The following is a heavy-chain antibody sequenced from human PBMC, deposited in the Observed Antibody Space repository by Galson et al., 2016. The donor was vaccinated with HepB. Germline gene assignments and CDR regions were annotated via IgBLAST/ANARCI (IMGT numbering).Heavy chain of an antibody. D-gene: IGHD2-15*01. J-gene: IGHJ4*02. CDR3: ARDSGPAWSYLDY. V-gene: IGHV3-30-3*01. Sequence: SLRLSCAASGFAFSRFAVHWVRQAPGKGLEWVALISYDGSKTYYPDSVKGRFTISRDNSKNTLFLQMDRLRADDTAVYFCARDSGPAWSYLDYWGQGSLVTVSS. CDR2: ISYDGSKT. CDR1: GFAFSRFA.